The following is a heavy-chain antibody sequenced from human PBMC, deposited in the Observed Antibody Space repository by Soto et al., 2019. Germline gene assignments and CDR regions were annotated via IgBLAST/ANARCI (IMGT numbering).Heavy chain of an antibody. CDR1: GGSISSGAYY. D-gene: IGHD3-10*01. Sequence: SETLSLTCTVSGGSISSGAYYWSWIRQHPGKGLEWIGYIYYSGSTYHNPSLTSRVTISIDTSKNQFSLKLSSVTAADTAVYYCARFPYGGGDWFDPWGQGTLVTVSS. CDR3: ARFPYGGGDWFDP. CDR2: IYYSGST. J-gene: IGHJ5*02. V-gene: IGHV4-31*03.